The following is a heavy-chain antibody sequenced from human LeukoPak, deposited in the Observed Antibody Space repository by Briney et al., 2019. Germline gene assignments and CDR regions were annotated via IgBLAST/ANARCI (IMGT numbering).Heavy chain of an antibody. J-gene: IGHJ4*02. CDR3: ARDRAYSSGWHGIGDY. Sequence: GGSLRLSCAASGFTFSSYAMHWVRQAPGKGLEWVAVISYDGSNKYYADSVKGRFTISRDNSKNTLYLQMNSLRAEDTAVYYCARDRAYSSGWHGIGDYWGQGTLVTVSS. V-gene: IGHV3-30-3*01. CDR2: ISYDGSNK. D-gene: IGHD6-19*01. CDR1: GFTFSSYA.